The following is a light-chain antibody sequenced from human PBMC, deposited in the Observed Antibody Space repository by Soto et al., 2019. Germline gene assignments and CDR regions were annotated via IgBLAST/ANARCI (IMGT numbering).Light chain of an antibody. J-gene: IGLJ2*01. CDR2: SNN. CDR1: SSNIGSNT. V-gene: IGLV1-44*01. CDR3: AAWDDSLNGVV. Sequence: QAVVTQPPSASGTPGQRVTISCSGSSSNIGSNTVNWYQQLPGTAPKLFVYSNNQRPSGVPDRFSGSKSGTSASLAISGLQSEDEADYFCAAWDDSLNGVVFGGGTKVTVL.